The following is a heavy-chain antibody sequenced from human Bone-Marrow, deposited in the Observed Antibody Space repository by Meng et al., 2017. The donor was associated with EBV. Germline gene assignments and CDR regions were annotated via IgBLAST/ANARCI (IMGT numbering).Heavy chain of an antibody. CDR2: INAGNGNT. J-gene: IGHJ4*02. CDR1: GYNFTSYA. CDR3: ASNLLGSSGYPD. V-gene: IGHV1-3*01. D-gene: IGHD3-22*01. Sequence: HVSIVQSGAEVKKPGASVKVSCKASGYNFTSYAMHWVRQDPGQRREWMGWINAGNGNTKYSQQFQGRVTITRDTSASTAYMELSSLRSEDTAVYYCASNLLGSSGYPDWGQGTLVTVSS.